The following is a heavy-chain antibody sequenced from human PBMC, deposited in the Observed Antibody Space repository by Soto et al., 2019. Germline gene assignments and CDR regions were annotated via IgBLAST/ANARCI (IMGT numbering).Heavy chain of an antibody. D-gene: IGHD3-22*01. Sequence: GGSLRLSCAASGFTFSNYAVSWVRQAPGKGLEWVSSISGGGLITYYADSVKGRFTISRDNAKNSLYLQMNSLRAEDTAVYYCARDQLYYNDISGRPLNAFDVWGQGTMVTV. CDR3: ARDQLYYNDISGRPLNAFDV. CDR1: GFTFSNYA. J-gene: IGHJ3*01. CDR2: ISGGGLIT. V-gene: IGHV3-23*01.